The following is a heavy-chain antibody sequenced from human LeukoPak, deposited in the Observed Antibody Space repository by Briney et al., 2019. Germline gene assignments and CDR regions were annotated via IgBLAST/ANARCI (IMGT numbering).Heavy chain of an antibody. CDR3: ARSRSGYYQDAFDI. V-gene: IGHV3-30-3*01. J-gene: IGHJ3*02. CDR2: ISYDGSNK. D-gene: IGHD3-22*01. CDR1: GFTFSSYA. Sequence: GGSLRLSCAASGFTFSSYAMHWVRQAPGKGLEWVAVISYDGSNKYYADSVKGRFTISRDNSKNTLYLQMNSLRAEDTAVYYCARSRSGYYQDAFDIWGQGTMVTVSS.